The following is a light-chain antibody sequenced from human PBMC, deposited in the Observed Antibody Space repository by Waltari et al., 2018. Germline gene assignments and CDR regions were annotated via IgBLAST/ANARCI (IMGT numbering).Light chain of an antibody. V-gene: IGLV2-14*03. Sequence: QSALTQPASVSWSPGQSITISCPGPSSDVGAYDDASWYQQHPGKVPKLMIYDVTYRPSGISNRFSGSKSGITAFLTISGLQAEDEADYYCSSHTSSRTRVFGGGTELTVL. CDR3: SSHTSSRTRV. CDR1: SSDVGAYDD. CDR2: DVT. J-gene: IGLJ3*02.